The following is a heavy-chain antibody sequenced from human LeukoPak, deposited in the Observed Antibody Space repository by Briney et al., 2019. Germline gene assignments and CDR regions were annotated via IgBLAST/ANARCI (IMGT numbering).Heavy chain of an antibody. D-gene: IGHD6-13*01. CDR2: IYYTGNT. CDR3: ARDVVAAAGTWDY. V-gene: IGHV4-39*07. Sequence: KPSETLSLTCSVSGDSITGYYWGWIRQPPGKGLEWIGNIYYTGNTYYNSSLKSRVTMSVDTSKNQFSLKLSSVTAADTAVYYCARDVVAAAGTWDYWGQGTLVTVSS. CDR1: GDSITGYY. J-gene: IGHJ4*02.